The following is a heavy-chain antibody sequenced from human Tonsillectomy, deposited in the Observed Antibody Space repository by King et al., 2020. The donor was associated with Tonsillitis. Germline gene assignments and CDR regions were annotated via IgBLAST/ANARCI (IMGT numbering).Heavy chain of an antibody. CDR1: GFTFSSYS. CDR3: ARPHAAYYYGSGSKSLPDY. CDR2: ISSSSSYI. D-gene: IGHD3-10*01. J-gene: IGHJ4*02. V-gene: IGHV3-21*01. Sequence: VQLVESGGGLVKPGGSLRLSCAASGFTFSSYSMNWVRQAPGKGLEWVSSISSSSSYIYYADSVKGRFTISRDNAKNSLYLQMNSLRAEDTAVYYCARPHAAYYYGSGSKSLPDYWGQGTLVTVSS.